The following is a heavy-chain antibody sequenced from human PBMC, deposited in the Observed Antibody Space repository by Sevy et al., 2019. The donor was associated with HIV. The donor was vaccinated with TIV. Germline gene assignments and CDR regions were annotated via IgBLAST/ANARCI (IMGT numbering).Heavy chain of an antibody. Sequence: GGSLRLSCAASGFTFSSFEMNWVRQTPGKGLEWVSFISSSGSLIYYADSVKGRFTISRDNAKNSLYLQMNSLRAEDTAVYYCARESYGVVPAAITHWFDPWGQRTLVTVSS. D-gene: IGHD2-2*02. CDR3: ARESYGVVPAAITHWFDP. J-gene: IGHJ5*02. CDR2: ISSSGSLI. CDR1: GFTFSSFE. V-gene: IGHV3-48*03.